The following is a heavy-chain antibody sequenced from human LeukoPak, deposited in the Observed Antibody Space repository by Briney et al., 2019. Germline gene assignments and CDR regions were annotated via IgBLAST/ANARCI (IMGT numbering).Heavy chain of an antibody. CDR2: IYYSGST. Sequence: SEALSLTCTGSGGSISSYYWSWIRQPRGEGLEWIGYIYYSGSTNYNPSLKSRVTISVDTSKSQFSLKLSSVTAADTAVYYCARVRRYGGYINFDYWGQGTLVTVSS. CDR3: ARVRRYGGYINFDY. CDR1: GGSISSYY. J-gene: IGHJ4*02. V-gene: IGHV4-59*01. D-gene: IGHD5-12*01.